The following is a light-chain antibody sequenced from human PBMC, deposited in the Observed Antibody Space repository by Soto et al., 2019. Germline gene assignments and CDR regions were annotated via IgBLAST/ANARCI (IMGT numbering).Light chain of an antibody. CDR2: LAS. CDR3: MQDLQPLSIT. Sequence: DVVMTQSPLSLPVTPGEPASISCRSSQSLLHTNGYNYLDWYLQKPGQSPQLLIYLASNRDSGVPDRFGGSGSGTDFTLKISRVEAEDVGVYYCMQDLQPLSITFGQGTRLEIK. V-gene: IGKV2-28*01. J-gene: IGKJ5*01. CDR1: QSLLHTNGYNY.